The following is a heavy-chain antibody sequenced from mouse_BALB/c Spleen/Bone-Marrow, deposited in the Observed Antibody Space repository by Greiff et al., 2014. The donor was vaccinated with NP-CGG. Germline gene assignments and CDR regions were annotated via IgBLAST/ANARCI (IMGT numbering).Heavy chain of an antibody. V-gene: IGHV7-3*02. J-gene: IGHJ2*01. CDR1: GFTFTDYY. CDR2: IRDKANSYTT. Sequence: DVQLVESGGGLVQPGGSLRLSCATSGFTFTDYYMSWVRQPPGRALEWLGFIRDKANSYTTEYSASVKGRFTISRDNSQSIVYLQMNTLRTEDSATYYCARDDGNYHCFDYWGQGTTLTVSS. CDR3: ARDDGNYHCFDY. D-gene: IGHD2-1*01.